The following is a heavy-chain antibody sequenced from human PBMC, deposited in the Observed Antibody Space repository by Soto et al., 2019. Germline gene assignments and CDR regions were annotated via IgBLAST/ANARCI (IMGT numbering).Heavy chain of an antibody. J-gene: IGHJ5*02. V-gene: IGHV4-59*01. D-gene: IGHD3-22*01. CDR2: IYYSGST. CDR1: GGSISSYY. CDR3: AREVRDYYDSSGYSNWFDP. Sequence: SETLSLTCTVSGGSISSYYWRWIRQPPGKGLEWIGYIYYSGSTNYNPSLKSRVTISVDTSKNQFSLKLSSVTAADTAVYYCAREVRDYYDSSGYSNWFDPWGQGTLVTVSS.